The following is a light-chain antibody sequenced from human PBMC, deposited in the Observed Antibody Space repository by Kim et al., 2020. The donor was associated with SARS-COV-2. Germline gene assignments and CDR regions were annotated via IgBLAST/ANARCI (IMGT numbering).Light chain of an antibody. CDR1: QSLSSSY. V-gene: IGKV3-20*01. Sequence: EIVLTQSPGTLSLSPGERATLSCRASQSLSSSYLAWYQQKPGQPPRLLIYGASNRATGIPDRFSGSGSGTDFTLTISRLEPEDFAVYYCQQYRSSPYTFGRGTKLEI. J-gene: IGKJ2*01. CDR2: GAS. CDR3: QQYRSSPYT.